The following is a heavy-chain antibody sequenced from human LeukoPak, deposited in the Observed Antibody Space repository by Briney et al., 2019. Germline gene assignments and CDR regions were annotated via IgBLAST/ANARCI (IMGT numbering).Heavy chain of an antibody. CDR2: IRYDGSNK. CDR3: AKDLVGYCSSTSCPLGY. CDR1: GFTFSSYG. D-gene: IGHD2-2*01. V-gene: IGHV3-30*02. Sequence: GRSLRLSCAASGFTFSSYGMHWVRQAPGKGLEWVAFIRYDGSNKYYADSVKGRFTISRDNSKNTLYLQMNSLRAEDTAVYYCAKDLVGYCSSTSCPLGYWGQGTLVTVSS. J-gene: IGHJ4*02.